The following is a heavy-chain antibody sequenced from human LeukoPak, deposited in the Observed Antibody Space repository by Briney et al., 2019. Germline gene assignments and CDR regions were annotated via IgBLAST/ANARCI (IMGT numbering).Heavy chain of an antibody. CDR1: GFTFSSYG. D-gene: IGHD2-2*01. Sequence: GGSLRLSCAASGFTFSSYGMHWVRQAPGKGLGWVAVISYDGSNKYYADSVKGRFTISRDNSKNTLYLQMNSLRAEDTAVYYCAKADCSSTSCYVLWFDPWGQGTLVTVSS. CDR2: ISYDGSNK. J-gene: IGHJ5*02. CDR3: AKADCSSTSCYVLWFDP. V-gene: IGHV3-30*18.